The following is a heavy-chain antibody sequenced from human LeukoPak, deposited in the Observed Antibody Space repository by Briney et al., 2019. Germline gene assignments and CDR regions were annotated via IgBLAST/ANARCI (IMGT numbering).Heavy chain of an antibody. D-gene: IGHD3-9*01. V-gene: IGHV1-18*01. CDR2: ISAYNGNT. Sequence: EASVKVSCKASGYTFTSYGISWVRQAPGQGLEWMGWISAYNGNTNYAQKLQGRVTMTTDTSTSTAYMELRSLRSDDTAVYYCARSRDTLTGYSSYDPWGQGTLVTVSS. CDR3: ARSRDTLTGYSSYDP. J-gene: IGHJ5*02. CDR1: GYTFTSYG.